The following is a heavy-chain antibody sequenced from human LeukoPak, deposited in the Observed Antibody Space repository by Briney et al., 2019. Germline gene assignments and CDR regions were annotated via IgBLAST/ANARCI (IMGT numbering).Heavy chain of an antibody. V-gene: IGHV3-53*01. CDR3: AKDRRGSRNRGNAFDI. CDR1: GFTFSSHN. Sequence: GGSLRLSRAASGFTFSSHNMNWVRQAPGKGLEWVSLIYSGSSTYYANSVKGRFTISRDNSKNTVYLQMNSLRAEDTALYYCAKDRRGSRNRGNAFDIWGQGTMVTVSS. D-gene: IGHD6-13*01. CDR2: IYSGSST. J-gene: IGHJ3*02.